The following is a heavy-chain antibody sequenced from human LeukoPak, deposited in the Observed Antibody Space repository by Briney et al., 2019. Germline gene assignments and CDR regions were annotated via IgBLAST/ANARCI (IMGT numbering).Heavy chain of an antibody. D-gene: IGHD2-8*01. Sequence: PGGSLRLSCAASGFTFSNYAMRWVRQAPGKGLECVSGISGSGGRTYYADSVKGRFTISRDNSKNTVCLQMSSLRAEDTALYYCARYCSSDVCDSRYFDYWGQGTPVTVSS. V-gene: IGHV3-23*01. J-gene: IGHJ4*02. CDR2: ISGSGGRT. CDR3: ARYCSSDVCDSRYFDY. CDR1: GFTFSNYA.